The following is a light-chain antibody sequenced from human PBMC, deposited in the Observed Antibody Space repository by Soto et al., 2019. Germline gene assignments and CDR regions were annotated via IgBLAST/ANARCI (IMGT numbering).Light chain of an antibody. Sequence: DIQMTQSPSTLSASVGDRVTITCRASQSITIWLAWYQQKPGKAPKLLIFDASSLESGVPSRFSGSGSGTEFTLTISSLQPDDFATYYCQHHNSYPWTFGQGTKVEIK. CDR2: DAS. CDR3: QHHNSYPWT. CDR1: QSITIW. V-gene: IGKV1-5*01. J-gene: IGKJ1*01.